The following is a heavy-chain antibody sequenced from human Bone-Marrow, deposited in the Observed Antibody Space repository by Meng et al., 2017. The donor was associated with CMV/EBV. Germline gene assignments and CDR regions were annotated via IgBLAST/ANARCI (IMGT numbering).Heavy chain of an antibody. CDR3: ARDLKHPLIY. CDR2: ISAYNGNT. CDR1: GYTFTGYY. V-gene: IGHV1-18*04. Sequence: ASVKVSCKASGYTFTGYYMHWVRQAPGQGLEWMGWISAYNGNTNYAQKLQGRVTMTTDTSTSTAYMELRSLRSDDTAVYYCARDLKHPLIYWGQGTLVTVSS. J-gene: IGHJ4*02.